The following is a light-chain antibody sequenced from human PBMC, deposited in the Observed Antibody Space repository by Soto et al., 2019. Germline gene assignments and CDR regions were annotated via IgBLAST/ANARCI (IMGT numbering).Light chain of an antibody. CDR2: EVS. V-gene: IGLV2-8*01. CDR3: SSYAGSNXXV. Sequence: QSALTQSPSASGSPGQSVTISCTGTSSDVGNYKYVSWYQQHPGKAPKLMIYEVSKRPSGVPDRFSGSKSGNTASLTVSGLQVEDEADYYCSSYAGSNXXVXXGGTKLTXL. J-gene: IGLJ3*02. CDR1: SSDVGNYKY.